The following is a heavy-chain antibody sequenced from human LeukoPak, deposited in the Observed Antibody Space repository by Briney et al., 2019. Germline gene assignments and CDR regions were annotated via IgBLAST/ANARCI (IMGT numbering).Heavy chain of an antibody. Sequence: QPGGSLRPSCAASGFTFSSYAMHWVRQAPGKGLEWVAVISYDGSNKYYADSVKGRFTISRDNSKNTLYLQMNSLRAEDTAVYYCARDDAYYDFWSGYSATWADYYYGMDVWGQGTTVTVSS. CDR1: GFTFSSYA. V-gene: IGHV3-30-3*01. J-gene: IGHJ6*02. CDR2: ISYDGSNK. D-gene: IGHD3-3*01. CDR3: ARDDAYYDFWSGYSATWADYYYGMDV.